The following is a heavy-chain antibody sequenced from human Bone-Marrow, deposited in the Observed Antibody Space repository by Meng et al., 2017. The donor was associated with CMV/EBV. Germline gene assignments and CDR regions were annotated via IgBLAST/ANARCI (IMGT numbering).Heavy chain of an antibody. J-gene: IGHJ5*02. Sequence: GSLRLSCTVSRDSMNSYYWSWIRQPPGRGLEWIGYIYYSGSTNYNPSLKSRVTMSVDTSKTQFSLRLNSVTAADTAVYYCARSRYTSSPWFDRWGQGTLVTVSS. CDR3: ARSRYTSSPWFDR. V-gene: IGHV4-59*12. D-gene: IGHD6-6*01. CDR1: RDSMNSYY. CDR2: IYYSGST.